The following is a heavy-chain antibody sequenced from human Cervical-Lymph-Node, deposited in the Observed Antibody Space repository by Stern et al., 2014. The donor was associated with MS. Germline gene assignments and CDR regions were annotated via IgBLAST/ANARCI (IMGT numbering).Heavy chain of an antibody. Sequence: QVQLVESGGGVVQPGRSLRLSCAASGFIFTTYAMHWVRLAPGKGLEWAAGISFGGDKRHYADSVKGRFTISRDNSKNTVYLQMNSLRPEDAAVYYCAKDRAYSSARVGHFYYGTDVWGQGTTVTVSS. V-gene: IGHV3-30*18. CDR3: AKDRAYSSARVGHFYYGTDV. J-gene: IGHJ6*02. CDR2: ISFGGDKR. D-gene: IGHD3-22*01. CDR1: GFIFTTYA.